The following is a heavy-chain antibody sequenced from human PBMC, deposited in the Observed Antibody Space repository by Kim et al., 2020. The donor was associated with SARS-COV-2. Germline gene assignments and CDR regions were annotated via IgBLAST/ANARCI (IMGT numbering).Heavy chain of an antibody. V-gene: IGHV3-11*06. CDR3: ARDFTAAAGENYYYYGMDV. CDR2: ISSSSSYT. Sequence: GGSLRLSCAASGFTFSDYYMSWIRQAPGKGLEWVSYISSSSSYTNYADSVKGRFTISRDNAKNSLYLQMNNLRAEDTAVYYCARDFTAAAGENYYYYGMDVWGQATTVTVAS. D-gene: IGHD6-13*01. CDR1: GFTFSDYY. J-gene: IGHJ6*02.